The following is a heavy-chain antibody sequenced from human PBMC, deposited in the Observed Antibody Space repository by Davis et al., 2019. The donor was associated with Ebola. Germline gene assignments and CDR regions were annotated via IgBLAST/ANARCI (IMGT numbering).Heavy chain of an antibody. CDR1: GYTFTSYA. CDR2: INTNTGNP. V-gene: IGHV7-4-1*02. Sequence: ASVKVSCKASGYTFTSYAMNWVRQAPGQGLEWMGWINTNTGNPTYAQSFTGRFVFSLDTSVSTAYLQISSLKAEDTAVYYCARGGAVAGTIDAFDIWGQGTMVTVSS. CDR3: ARGGAVAGTIDAFDI. D-gene: IGHD6-19*01. J-gene: IGHJ3*02.